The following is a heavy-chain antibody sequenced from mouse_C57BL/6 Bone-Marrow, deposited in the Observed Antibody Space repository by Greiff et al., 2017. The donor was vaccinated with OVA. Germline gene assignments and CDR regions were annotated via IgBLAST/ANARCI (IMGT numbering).Heavy chain of an antibody. J-gene: IGHJ2*01. CDR2: INPYNGGT. D-gene: IGHD1-1*01. CDR3: ARWRYYGSSYGY. Sequence: VQLQQSGPVLVKPGASVKMSCKASGYTFTDYYMNWVKQSHGKSLEWIGVINPYNGGTSYNQKFKGKATLTVDKSSSTAYMELNSLTSEDSAVYDCARWRYYGSSYGYWGQGTTLTVSS. CDR1: GYTFTDYY. V-gene: IGHV1-19*01.